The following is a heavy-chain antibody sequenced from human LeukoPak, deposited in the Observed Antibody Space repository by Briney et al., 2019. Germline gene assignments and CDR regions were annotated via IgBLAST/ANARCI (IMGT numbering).Heavy chain of an antibody. Sequence: SETLSLTCTMSGGSISPYYWSWIRQPPGKGLEWIAYIFHSGTTKYNPALKSRVAISLDTPKSQISLRLHSVAAADTAVYYCARGGYYYLDVWGRGTTVTVSS. CDR1: GGSISPYY. CDR3: ARGGYYYLDV. V-gene: IGHV4-59*01. J-gene: IGHJ6*03. CDR2: IFHSGTT.